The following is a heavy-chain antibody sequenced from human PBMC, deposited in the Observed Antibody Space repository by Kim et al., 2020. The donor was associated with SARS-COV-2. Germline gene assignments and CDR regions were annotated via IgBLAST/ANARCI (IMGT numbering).Heavy chain of an antibody. CDR2: IDSHGGGT. Sequence: GGSLRLSCAASGFTFSDYAMTWVRQPPGKGLEWLSTIDSHGGGTYYGDSVKGRLTISRDNSRNTLYLEMSSLGVDDTAVYYCASSNSSGYRGVASWGQGTLVTVPS. D-gene: IGHD3-22*01. CDR3: ASSNSSGYRGVAS. CDR1: GFTFSDYA. V-gene: IGHV3-23*05. J-gene: IGHJ4*02.